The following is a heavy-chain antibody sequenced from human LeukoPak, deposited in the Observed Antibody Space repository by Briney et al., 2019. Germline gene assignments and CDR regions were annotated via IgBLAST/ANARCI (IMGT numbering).Heavy chain of an antibody. CDR3: VTYYYGSSAPKRSY. Sequence: SETLSLTCAVYGGSFSDYFWSWIRQPPGKGLEWIGEISHSGSTTYNPPLRSRVTISGDTSKKQFSLKLSSVTAADTAVYYCVTYYYGSSAPKRSYWGQGILVTVSS. V-gene: IGHV4-34*01. D-gene: IGHD3-22*01. CDR1: GGSFSDYF. J-gene: IGHJ4*02. CDR2: ISHSGST.